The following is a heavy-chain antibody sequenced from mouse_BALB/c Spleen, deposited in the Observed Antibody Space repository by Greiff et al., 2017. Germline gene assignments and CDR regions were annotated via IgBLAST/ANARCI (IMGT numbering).Heavy chain of an antibody. CDR3: TRGYGKGMDY. D-gene: IGHD2-1*01. Sequence: EVQLQESGGGLVQPGGSMKLSCVASGFTFSNYWMNWVRQSPEKGLEWVAEIRLKSNNYATHYAESVKGRFTISRDDSKSSVYLQMNNLRAEDTGIYYCTRGYGKGMDYWGQGTSVTVSS. CDR1: GFTFSNYW. CDR2: IRLKSNNYAT. V-gene: IGHV6-6*02. J-gene: IGHJ4*01.